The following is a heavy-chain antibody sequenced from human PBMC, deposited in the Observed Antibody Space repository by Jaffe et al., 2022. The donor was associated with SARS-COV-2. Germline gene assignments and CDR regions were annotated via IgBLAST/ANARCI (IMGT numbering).Heavy chain of an antibody. V-gene: IGHV5-51*01. CDR1: GYSFTIYW. CDR3: ARGDSSGYYYPRFDP. Sequence: EMQLVQSGAEVKKPGESLQISCKGSGYSFTIYWIVWVRQMPGKGLEWMGAIYPGDSNTKYSPSFQGQVTISADKSITTAYLQWSSLKASDTAMYYCARGDSSGYYYPRFDPWGQGTLVTVSS. J-gene: IGHJ5*02. D-gene: IGHD3-22*01. CDR2: IYPGDSNT.